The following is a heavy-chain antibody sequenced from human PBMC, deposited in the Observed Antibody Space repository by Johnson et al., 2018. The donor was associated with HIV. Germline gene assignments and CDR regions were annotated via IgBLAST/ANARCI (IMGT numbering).Heavy chain of an antibody. CDR1: GFTFRNYG. CDR3: AKVGGSHDYGWGSYPGN. CDR2: IRYDGNNK. J-gene: IGHJ3*01. D-gene: IGHD3-16*02. V-gene: IGHV3-30*02. Sequence: QVQLVESGGGVVQPGGSLRLSCAASGFTFRNYGMHWVRQAPGKGLEWVAFIRYDGNNKYYADSVKGRFTISRDNFKNTLYLQMKSLRAEDTAVYYCAKVGGSHDYGWGSYPGNWGQGTMVIVSS.